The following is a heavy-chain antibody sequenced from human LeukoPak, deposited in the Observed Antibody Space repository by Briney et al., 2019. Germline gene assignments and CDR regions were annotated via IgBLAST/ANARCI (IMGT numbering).Heavy chain of an antibody. J-gene: IGHJ4*02. V-gene: IGHV1-69*13. D-gene: IGHD6-13*01. CDR1: GGTFSSYA. CDR3: ARDFHSWSRDF. Sequence: ASVKVSCKASGGTFSSYAISWVRQAPGQGLEWMGGIIPIFGTANYAQKFQGRVTITADESTSTAYMELSSLRSEDTAVYYCARDFHSWSRDFWGQGTLVAVSS. CDR2: IIPIFGTA.